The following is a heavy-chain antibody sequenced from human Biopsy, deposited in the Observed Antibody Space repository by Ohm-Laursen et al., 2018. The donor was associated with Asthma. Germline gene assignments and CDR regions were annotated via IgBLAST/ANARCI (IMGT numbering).Heavy chain of an antibody. CDR1: GYTFTSYY. V-gene: IGHV1-46*01. D-gene: IGHD1-7*01. Sequence: ASVKVSCKASGYTFTSYYMHWVRQAPGQGLEWMGIINPSGGSTSYAQKFQGRVTMTRGTSTSAVYMELSSLRSEDTAVYYCARRGITGTTLDYWGQGTLVTVSS. J-gene: IGHJ4*02. CDR3: ARRGITGTTLDY. CDR2: INPSGGST.